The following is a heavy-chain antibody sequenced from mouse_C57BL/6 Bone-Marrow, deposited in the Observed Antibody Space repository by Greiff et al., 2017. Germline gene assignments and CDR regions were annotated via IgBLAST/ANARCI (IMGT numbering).Heavy chain of an antibody. CDR1: GFTFSDYG. J-gene: IGHJ4*01. CDR2: ISSGSSTI. Sequence: EVKLMESGGGLVKPGGSLKLSCAASGFTFSDYGMHWVRQAPEKGLEWVAYISSGSSTIYYADTVKGRFTISRDNAKNTLFLQMTSLRSEDTAMYYCARSSGYYGSSYEYYAMDYWGQGTSVTVSS. V-gene: IGHV5-17*01. D-gene: IGHD1-1*01. CDR3: ARSSGYYGSSYEYYAMDY.